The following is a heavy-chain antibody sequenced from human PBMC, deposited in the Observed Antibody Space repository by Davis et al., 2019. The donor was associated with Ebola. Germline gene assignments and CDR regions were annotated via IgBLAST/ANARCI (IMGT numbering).Heavy chain of an antibody. V-gene: IGHV3-30-3*01. CDR1: GFTFSSYA. CDR2: ISYDGSNK. J-gene: IGHJ6*02. Sequence: PGGSLRLSCAASGFTFSSYAMHWVRQAPGKGLEWVAVISYDGSNKYYADSVKGRFTISRDNSKNTLYLQMNSLRAEDTAVYYCARGGSRGGYESGFYFGLDVWGRGTTVTVSS. CDR3: ARGGSRGGYESGFYFGLDV. D-gene: IGHD5-12*01.